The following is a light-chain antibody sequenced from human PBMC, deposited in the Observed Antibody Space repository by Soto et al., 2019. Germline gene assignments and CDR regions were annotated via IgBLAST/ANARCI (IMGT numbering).Light chain of an antibody. CDR1: RANSGSNY. J-gene: IGLJ3*02. CDR2: RNN. CDR3: AAWEDSLSGWV. Sequence: QSVLTQPPSASGTPGQRVTISCSGSRANSGSNYVNWYQQLPGTASKLLIYRNNQRPSGVPDRFYGSESGTSASLAISGLRSEDEADYYCAAWEDSLSGWVFGGGTKLTVL. V-gene: IGLV1-47*01.